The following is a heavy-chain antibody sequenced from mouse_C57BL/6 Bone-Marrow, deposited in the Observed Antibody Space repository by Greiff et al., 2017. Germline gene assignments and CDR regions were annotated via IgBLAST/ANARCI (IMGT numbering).Heavy chain of an antibody. Sequence: EVQLQQSGPELVKPGASVKISCTASGFTFTDYYMNWVKQSHGKSLEWIGDINPNNGGTSYNQKFKGKATLTVDKSSSTAYMELSSLTSEDSAVYYCARPLLLYWGKGTTLTVSS. V-gene: IGHV1-26*01. CDR1: GFTFTDYY. D-gene: IGHD1-1*01. J-gene: IGHJ2*01. CDR3: ARPLLLY. CDR2: INPNNGGT.